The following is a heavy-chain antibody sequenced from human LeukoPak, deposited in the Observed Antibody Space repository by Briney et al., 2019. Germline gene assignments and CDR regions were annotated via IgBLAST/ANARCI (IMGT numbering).Heavy chain of an antibody. D-gene: IGHD3-22*01. CDR1: GYTFTSYG. J-gene: IGHJ2*01. Sequence: SVKVSCKASGYTFTSYGISWVRQAPGQGLEWMGGIIPIFGTANYAQKFQGRVTITADESTSTAYMELSSLRSEDTAVYYCARRSKPYYYDSSGHGDWYFDLWGRGTLVTVSS. V-gene: IGHV1-69*13. CDR3: ARRSKPYYYDSSGHGDWYFDL. CDR2: IIPIFGTA.